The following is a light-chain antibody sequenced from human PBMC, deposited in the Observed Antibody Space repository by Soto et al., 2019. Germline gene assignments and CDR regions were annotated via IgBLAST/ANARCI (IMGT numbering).Light chain of an antibody. V-gene: IGLV2-8*01. CDR1: SGDVGAYDY. CDR2: EVT. J-gene: IGLJ1*01. CDR3: KSYAGSNTYV. Sequence: QSALTQPPSASGSPGQSVTISCTGTSGDVGAYDYVSWYQQHPGKAPKLLIYEVTKRPLGVPDRFSGSKSGNAASLTVSGLQAEDEADYFCKSYAGSNTYVFGRGTKLTVL.